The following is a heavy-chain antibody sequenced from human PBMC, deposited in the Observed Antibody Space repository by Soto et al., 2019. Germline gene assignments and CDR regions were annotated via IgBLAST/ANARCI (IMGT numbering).Heavy chain of an antibody. D-gene: IGHD6-19*01. Sequence: EVQLVESGGGLIQPGGSLRLSCAASGFAVSSKYMTWVRQAPGKGLEWVSVIYGGGTTYYADSVKGRFTISRDTSKNTLYLQMNSLRAEDTAVYYCVQPTGWPGFDFWGQGPLVTVSS. V-gene: IGHV3-53*01. CDR2: IYGGGTT. CDR3: VQPTGWPGFDF. J-gene: IGHJ4*02. CDR1: GFAVSSKY.